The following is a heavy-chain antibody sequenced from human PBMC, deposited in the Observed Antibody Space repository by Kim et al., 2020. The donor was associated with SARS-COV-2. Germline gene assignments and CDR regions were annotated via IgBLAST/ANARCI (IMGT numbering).Heavy chain of an antibody. V-gene: IGHV3-64D*09. CDR3: VRDSSGRNYFDY. Sequence: GGSLRLSCSASGFTFSNYAMHWVRQAPGKGLEYVSALSTNGGTTYYADSVKDRFTISRDNSKNTLYLQMSSLRAEDMAVYFCVRDSSGRNYFDYWGQGTLVTVSS. D-gene: IGHD6-25*01. CDR2: LSTNGGTT. J-gene: IGHJ4*02. CDR1: GFTFSNYA.